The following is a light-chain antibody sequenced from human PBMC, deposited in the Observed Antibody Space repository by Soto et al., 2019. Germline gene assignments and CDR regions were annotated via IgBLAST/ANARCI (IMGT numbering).Light chain of an antibody. CDR2: GDS. Sequence: QSVLTQPPSVSGAPGQRVTISCTGSSSNIGAGYDVHWYQHLPGTAPKLLIYGDSNRPSGVPDRFSVSKSGTSASLAITGLQAEDEADYYCQSYDSSLSGYVIFGGGTKLTVL. CDR1: SSNIGAGYD. CDR3: QSYDSSLSGYVI. V-gene: IGLV1-40*01. J-gene: IGLJ2*01.